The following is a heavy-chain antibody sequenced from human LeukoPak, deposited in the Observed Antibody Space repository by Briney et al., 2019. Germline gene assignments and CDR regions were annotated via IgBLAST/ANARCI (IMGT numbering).Heavy chain of an antibody. CDR3: ARGHSYYYESSGYYHYYYGMDV. CDR1: GYTFTSYG. V-gene: IGHV1-69*04. Sequence: SVKVSCKASGYTFTSYGISWVRQAPGQGLEWVGRIIPFLGMPNYAQKFQGRVTITADKSTSTAYVELSSLRSDDTAVYYCARGHSYYYESSGYYHYYYGMDVWGQGTTVTVSS. J-gene: IGHJ6*02. D-gene: IGHD3-22*01. CDR2: IIPFLGMP.